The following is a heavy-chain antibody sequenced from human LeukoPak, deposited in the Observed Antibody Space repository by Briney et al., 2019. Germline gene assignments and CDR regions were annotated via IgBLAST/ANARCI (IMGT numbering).Heavy chain of an antibody. CDR2: INHSGST. J-gene: IGHJ3*02. CDR3: AKSNGYGLIDI. CDR1: GGSFSGYY. V-gene: IGHV4-34*01. D-gene: IGHD3-22*01. Sequence: SETLSLTCAVYGGSFSGYYWSWIRQPPGKGLEWIGEINHSGSTNYNPSLKSRVTISLDTSRNQFSLKLNSVTAADTAVYYCAKSNGYGLIDIWGQGTMVTASS.